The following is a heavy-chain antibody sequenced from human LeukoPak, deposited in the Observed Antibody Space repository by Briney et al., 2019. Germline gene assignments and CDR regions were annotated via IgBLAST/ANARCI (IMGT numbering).Heavy chain of an antibody. D-gene: IGHD5-24*01. CDR1: GYTFTNYY. CDR2: INPGGDNT. J-gene: IGHJ3*02. V-gene: IGHV1-46*01. Sequence: ASVKVSCKASGYTFTNYYIHWVRQAPGQGLEWMGLINPGGDNTNYAQNCQGRVTMTRDTSASTVCMELSSLRSEDTAIYYCARIRDGYNDAYDIWGQGTVVTVPS. CDR3: ARIRDGYNDAYDI.